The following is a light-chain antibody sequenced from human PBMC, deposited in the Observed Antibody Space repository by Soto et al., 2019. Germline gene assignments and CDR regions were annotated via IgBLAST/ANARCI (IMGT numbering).Light chain of an antibody. CDR2: GAS. J-gene: IGKJ1*01. CDR1: QRVRSSY. CDR3: QQYGSSPPT. V-gene: IGKV3-20*01. Sequence: EIVLTQSPGTLSLSPGERATLSCRASQRVRSSYLAWYQQKPRQAPRLLIYGASSRATGIPDRFSGSGSGTDFTLTISRLEPEDFAVYYCQQYGSSPPTFGQGTKVEIK.